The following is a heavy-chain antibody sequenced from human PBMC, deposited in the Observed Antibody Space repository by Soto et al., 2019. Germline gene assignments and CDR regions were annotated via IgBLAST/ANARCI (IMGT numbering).Heavy chain of an antibody. D-gene: IGHD2-15*01. V-gene: IGHV6-1*01. CDR1: GENVSGNTAA. CDR3: ARDVVVVAAQEFLGDAFDV. Sequence: QALSLTFAISGENVSGNTAAWSLIRQSPSRGLEWLARTYYRSKWYNDYAVSVKSRISINLDTSKNQLSLQLISVTTADTAVYYCARDVVVVAAQEFLGDAFDVWGQGTTVTVS. CDR2: TYYRSKWYN. J-gene: IGHJ3*01.